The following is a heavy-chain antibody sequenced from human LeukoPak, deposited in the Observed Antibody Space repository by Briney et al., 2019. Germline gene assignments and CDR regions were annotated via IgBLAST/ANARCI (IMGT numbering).Heavy chain of an antibody. CDR2: IESDGSRK. CDR3: ARDTYYYNSSAFYHYYYGMDV. Sequence: PGGSLRLSCAASGFTFSNCWMHWVRQAPGKGLEWVSRIESDGSRKSYADSVKGRFTISRDNAKNTLYLQMNSLRAEDTAVYYCARDTYYYNSSAFYHYYYGMDVWGQGTTVTVSS. J-gene: IGHJ6*02. D-gene: IGHD3-22*01. V-gene: IGHV3-74*01. CDR1: GFTFSNCW.